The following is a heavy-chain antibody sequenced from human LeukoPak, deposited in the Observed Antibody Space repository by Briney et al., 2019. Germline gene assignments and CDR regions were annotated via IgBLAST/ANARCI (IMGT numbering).Heavy chain of an antibody. J-gene: IGHJ4*02. Sequence: PSETLSLTCTVSGGSSSSYYWTWIRQPPGKGLEWIGYIYYSGSTYYSGSTNYNPSLKSRVTISVDTSKNQFSLKLSSVTAADTAVYYCARDVGATPGYFDYWGQGTLVTVSS. CDR2: IYYSGSTYYSGST. V-gene: IGHV4-59*01. CDR1: GGSSSSYY. D-gene: IGHD1-26*01. CDR3: ARDVGATPGYFDY.